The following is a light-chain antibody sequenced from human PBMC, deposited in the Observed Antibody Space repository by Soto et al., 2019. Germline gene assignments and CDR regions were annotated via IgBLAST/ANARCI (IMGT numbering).Light chain of an antibody. CDR3: QQFNNYPS. J-gene: IGKJ2*01. V-gene: IGKV1D-13*01. Sequence: AIQLTQSPSSMSASVGDRVTITCRASQGISSALAWYQQKPGKAPKLLIYDASSLESGVPSRFSGSGSGTDFTLTLRSLQPEDFATYYCQQFNNYPSFGQGNKLEIK. CDR2: DAS. CDR1: QGISSA.